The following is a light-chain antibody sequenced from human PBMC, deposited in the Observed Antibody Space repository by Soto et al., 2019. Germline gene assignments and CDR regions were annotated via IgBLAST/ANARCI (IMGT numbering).Light chain of an antibody. CDR1: SSDVGSYNL. J-gene: IGLJ2*01. Sequence: QSALTQPASVSGSPGQSITISCTGTSSDVGSYNLVSWYQQHPGKAPKLMIYEGSKRPSGVSNRFSGSKSGNTASLTISGLQAEDEADYYGCSYAAFGGGTKLTVL. CDR3: CSYAA. V-gene: IGLV2-23*01. CDR2: EGS.